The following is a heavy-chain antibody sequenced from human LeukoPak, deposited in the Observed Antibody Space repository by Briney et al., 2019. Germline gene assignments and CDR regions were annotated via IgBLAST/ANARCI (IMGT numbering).Heavy chain of an antibody. D-gene: IGHD2-2*01. V-gene: IGHV3-7*01. CDR2: IKQDGSVK. CDR1: GFTFSTYW. Sequence: GGSLRLSCVVSGFTFSTYWMSWVRQAPGKGLECVATIKQDGSVKNYGDSVQGRFTISRDNAKNSLYLQMNSLRAEDTAVYYCARGGSPAAIYYYYYYMDVWGKGTTVTVSS. J-gene: IGHJ6*03. CDR3: ARGGSPAAIYYYYYYMDV.